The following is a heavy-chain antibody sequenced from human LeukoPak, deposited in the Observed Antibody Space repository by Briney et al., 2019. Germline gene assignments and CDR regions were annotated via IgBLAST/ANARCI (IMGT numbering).Heavy chain of an antibody. Sequence: GGSLRLSCAASGFTFSTYAIHWARQAPGKGLEWVAIISYDGSNKYYTDSVRGRFTISRDSSKSTLYMQLNSLRPEDTALYYCAITSRDSGLRGGQRGAFDIWGQGTMVTVSS. CDR2: ISYDGSNK. CDR1: GFTFSTYA. D-gene: IGHD4-17*01. CDR3: AITSRDSGLRGGQRGAFDI. V-gene: IGHV3-30-3*01. J-gene: IGHJ3*02.